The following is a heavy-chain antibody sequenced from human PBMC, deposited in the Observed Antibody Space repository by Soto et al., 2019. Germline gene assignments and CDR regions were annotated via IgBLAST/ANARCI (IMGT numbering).Heavy chain of an antibody. J-gene: IGHJ4*02. D-gene: IGHD4-4*01. CDR2: ISGSGGST. CDR3: AKAPYSNFARFHFDY. V-gene: IGHV3-23*01. Sequence: CAASGFTFSSYAMSWVRQAPVKGLEWVSAISGSGGSTYYADSVKGRFTISRDNSKNTLYLQMNSLRAEDTAVYYCAKAPYSNFARFHFDYWGQGTLVTVSS. CDR1: GFTFSSYA.